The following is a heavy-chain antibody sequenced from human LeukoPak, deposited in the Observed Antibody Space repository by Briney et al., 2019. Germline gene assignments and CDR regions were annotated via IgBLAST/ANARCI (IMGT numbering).Heavy chain of an antibody. CDR1: GYSISSGYY. J-gene: IGHJ5*02. CDR3: ARVGSASDNWFDP. Sequence: SETLSLTCAVSGYSISSGYYWGWIRQPPGKGLAWIGSIYHSGSTYYNPSLKSRVTISVDTSKNQFSLKLSSVTAADTAVYYCARVGSASDNWFDPWGQGTLVTVSS. V-gene: IGHV4-38-2*01. D-gene: IGHD3-10*01. CDR2: IYHSGST.